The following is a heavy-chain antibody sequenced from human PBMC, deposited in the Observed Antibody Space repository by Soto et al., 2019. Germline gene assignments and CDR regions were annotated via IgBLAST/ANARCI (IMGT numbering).Heavy chain of an antibody. Sequence: GASVKVSCKASGYTFTSYGISWARQAPGQGLEWMGWISAYNGNTNYAQKLQGRVTMTTDTSTSTAYMELRSLRSDDTAVYYCARVDYDFWSGYRYYYYGMDVWGQGTTVTVSS. D-gene: IGHD3-3*01. CDR1: GYTFTSYG. J-gene: IGHJ6*02. CDR2: ISAYNGNT. CDR3: ARVDYDFWSGYRYYYYGMDV. V-gene: IGHV1-18*01.